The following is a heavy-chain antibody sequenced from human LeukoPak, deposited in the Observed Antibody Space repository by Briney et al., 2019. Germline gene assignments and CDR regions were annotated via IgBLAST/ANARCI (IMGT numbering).Heavy chain of an antibody. CDR3: ATSMGGGRFYYFDY. D-gene: IGHD2/OR15-2a*01. J-gene: IGHJ4*02. Sequence: SETLSLTCTVSGDSISSYYWSWIRQPPGKRLEWIGYIYYNGGTSYNPSLKSRVTVSVDTSKNQFSLKLSSVTAADTAVYYCATSMGGGRFYYFDYWGQGTLVTVSS. V-gene: IGHV4-59*01. CDR1: GDSISSYY. CDR2: IYYNGGT.